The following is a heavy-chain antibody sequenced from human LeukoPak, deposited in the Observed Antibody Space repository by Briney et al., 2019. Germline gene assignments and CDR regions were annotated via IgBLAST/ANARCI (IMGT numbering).Heavy chain of an antibody. Sequence: ASVKVSCKASGGTFSSYATSWVRQAPGQGLEWMGRIIPIFGTANYAQKFQGRVTITTDESTSTAYMELSSLSSEDTAVYYCARAGLRSDYYDSSGYYWDYWGQGTLVTVSS. D-gene: IGHD3-22*01. CDR1: GGTFSSYA. CDR3: ARAGLRSDYYDSSGYYWDY. J-gene: IGHJ4*02. CDR2: IIPIFGTA. V-gene: IGHV1-69*05.